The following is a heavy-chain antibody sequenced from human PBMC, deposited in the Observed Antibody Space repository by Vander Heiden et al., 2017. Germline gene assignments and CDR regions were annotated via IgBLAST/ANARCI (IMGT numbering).Heavy chain of an antibody. CDR1: GYTFTGYY. CDR2: INPNSGGT. Sequence: QVQLVQSGAEVKKPGASVKVSCKASGYTFTGYYMHWVRQAPGQGLEWMGWINPNSGGTNDAQKFQGRVTMTRDTSISTAYMEMSRLRSDDTAVYYCARTTRRDGYNYWGQGTLVTVSS. CDR3: ARTTRRDGYNY. J-gene: IGHJ4*02. D-gene: IGHD5-12*01. V-gene: IGHV1-2*02.